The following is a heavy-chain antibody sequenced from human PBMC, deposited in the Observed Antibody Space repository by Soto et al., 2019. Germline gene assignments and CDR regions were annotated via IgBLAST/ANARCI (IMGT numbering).Heavy chain of an antibody. J-gene: IGHJ4*02. Sequence: QVQLRESGPGLVRPSGTLSLTCAVSGGSISNGQRWSWVRQAPGKGLEWIGEIYHSGSTNYNPSLKSRVTMSVVPSKNLFSLTLNSVTAADTAFYYCARDQGSHPGDWGQGTLVSVSS. CDR3: ARDQGSHPGD. CDR1: GGSISNGQR. V-gene: IGHV4-4*02. CDR2: IYHSGST. D-gene: IGHD6-13*01.